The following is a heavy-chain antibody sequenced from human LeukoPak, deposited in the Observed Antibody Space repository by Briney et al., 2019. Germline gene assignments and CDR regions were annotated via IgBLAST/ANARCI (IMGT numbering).Heavy chain of an antibody. CDR2: IYYSGST. D-gene: IGHD3-3*01. V-gene: IGHV4-39*07. CDR3: ASLKSRRFGLPYYYYYMDV. J-gene: IGHJ6*03. CDR1: GGSISSSSYY. Sequence: PSETLSLTCTVSGGSISSSSYYWGWIRQPPGKGLEWIGSIYYSGSTYYNPSLKSRVTISVDTSKNQFSLKLSSVTAADAAVYYCASLKSRRFGLPYYYYYMDVWGKGTTVTISS.